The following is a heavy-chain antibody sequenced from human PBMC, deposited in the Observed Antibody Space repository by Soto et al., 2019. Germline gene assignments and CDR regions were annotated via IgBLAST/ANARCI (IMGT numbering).Heavy chain of an antibody. CDR2: IYYSGST. Sequence: QLQLQESGPGLVKPSETLSLTCTVSGGSISSSSYYWGWIRQPPGKGLEWIGSIYYSGSTYYNPSLKSRVTISVDTSKTQFSLKLSSVTAADTAVYYCARGWVVVVVAATWFDPWGQGTLVTVSS. D-gene: IGHD2-15*01. J-gene: IGHJ5*02. CDR3: ARGWVVVVVAATWFDP. CDR1: GGSISSSSYY. V-gene: IGHV4-39*01.